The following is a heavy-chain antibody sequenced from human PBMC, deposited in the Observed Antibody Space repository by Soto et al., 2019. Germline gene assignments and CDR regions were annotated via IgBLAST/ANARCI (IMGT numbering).Heavy chain of an antibody. J-gene: IGHJ4*02. CDR1: GGSISSGGYY. Sequence: SSETLSLTCTVSGGSISSGGYYWSWIRQHPGKGLEWIGYIYYSGSTYYNPSLKSRVTISVDTSKNQFSLKLSSVTAADTAVYYCARSIKGVVVIAHFDYWGQGTLVTVSS. V-gene: IGHV4-31*03. D-gene: IGHD3-22*01. CDR3: ARSIKGVVVIAHFDY. CDR2: IYYSGST.